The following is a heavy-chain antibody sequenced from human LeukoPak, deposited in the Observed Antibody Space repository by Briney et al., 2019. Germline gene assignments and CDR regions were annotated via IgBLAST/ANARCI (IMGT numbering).Heavy chain of an antibody. CDR1: GFTFSSYA. Sequence: SGGSLRLSCAASGFTFSSYAMSWVRQAPGKGLEWVSVISGSGDNTHYEDSVKGRFTISRDNSKNALYLQMNSLRAEDTAVYYCAKEMALTKPFDYWGQGALVTVSS. D-gene: IGHD5-24*01. V-gene: IGHV3-23*01. J-gene: IGHJ4*02. CDR2: ISGSGDNT. CDR3: AKEMALTKPFDY.